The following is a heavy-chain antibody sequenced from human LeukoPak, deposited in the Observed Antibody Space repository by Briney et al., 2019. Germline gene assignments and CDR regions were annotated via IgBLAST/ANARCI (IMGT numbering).Heavy chain of an antibody. V-gene: IGHV4-30-4*08. CDR1: GGSISSGDYY. D-gene: IGHD6-19*01. Sequence: PSETLSLTCTVSGGSISSGDYYWSWIRQPPGKGLEWIGYIYYSGSTYYNPSLKSRVTISVDTSKNQFSLKLSSVTAADTAVYYWAREGDSSGWLDYWGQGTLVTVSS. CDR3: AREGDSSGWLDY. CDR2: IYYSGST. J-gene: IGHJ4*02.